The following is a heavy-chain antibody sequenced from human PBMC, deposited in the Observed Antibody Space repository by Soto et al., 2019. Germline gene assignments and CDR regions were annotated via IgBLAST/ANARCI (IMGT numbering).Heavy chain of an antibody. CDR3: ARDLAAGDF. CDR2: INPNGGST. D-gene: IGHD6-13*01. J-gene: IGHJ4*02. CDR1: GYIFINSY. Sequence: QVQLVQSGAEVKKPGASVKVSCKASGYIFINSYIHWVRHAPGQGLEWIGIINPNGGSTNYAQKFRGRVTLDRDTFTSTVYMDLSSLRSEDTAMYYCARDLAAGDFWGQGTLVTVSS. V-gene: IGHV1-46*01.